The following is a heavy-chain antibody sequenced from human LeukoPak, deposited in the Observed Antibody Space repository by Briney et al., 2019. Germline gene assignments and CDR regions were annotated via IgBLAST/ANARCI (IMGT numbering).Heavy chain of an antibody. CDR3: ARVPPALSGWEIYFDY. J-gene: IGHJ4*02. V-gene: IGHV3-53*01. D-gene: IGHD6-19*01. CDR2: IYSGGST. CDR1: GFTVSSNY. Sequence: GGSLRLSCAASGFTVSSNYMSWVRQAPGKGLEWGSVIYSGGSTYYADSVKGRFTISRDNSKNTLYLQMNSLGAEDTAVYYCARVPPALSGWEIYFDYWGQGTLVTVSS.